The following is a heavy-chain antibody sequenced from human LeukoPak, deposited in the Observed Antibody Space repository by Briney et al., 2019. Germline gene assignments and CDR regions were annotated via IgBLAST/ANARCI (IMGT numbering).Heavy chain of an antibody. CDR2: IIPIFGTA. Sequence: ASVKVSCKASGGTFSSYAISWVRQAPGQGLEWMGGIIPIFGTANYAQKFQGRVTITADESTSTAYMEPSGLRSEDTAVYYCARGGCSGGSCYSFFDSYYYYYGMDVWGQGTTVTVSS. D-gene: IGHD2-15*01. CDR1: GGTFSSYA. CDR3: ARGGCSGGSCYSFFDSYYYYYGMDV. J-gene: IGHJ6*02. V-gene: IGHV1-69*13.